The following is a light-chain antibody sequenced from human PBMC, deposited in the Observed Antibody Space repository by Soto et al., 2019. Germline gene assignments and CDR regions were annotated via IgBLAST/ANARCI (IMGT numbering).Light chain of an antibody. V-gene: IGLV2-14*03. CDR3: SSYTSRNTEA. Sequence: QSVLTQPASVSGSPGQSITISCIGTSSDVGAFNYVSWYQHHPGKDPKLIIYDVTDRPSGVSNRFSASKSGNTASLTISGLQVEDEADYYCSSYTSRNTEAFGTGTKVTVL. CDR1: SSDVGAFNY. J-gene: IGLJ1*01. CDR2: DVT.